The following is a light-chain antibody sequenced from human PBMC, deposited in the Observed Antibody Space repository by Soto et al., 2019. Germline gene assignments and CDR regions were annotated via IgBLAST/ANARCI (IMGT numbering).Light chain of an antibody. CDR3: QHYDSPLYT. V-gene: IGKV1-39*01. J-gene: IGKJ5*01. CDR1: QNIKKY. CDR2: TAS. Sequence: DIQMTQSPSSLSASVGDRVTITCRASQNIKKYLNWYQQKPGKAPNLLIYTASSLQVGLPSRFSGSGSGTDFTLTISRLEPEDFAVYYCQHYDSPLYTFGQGTRLEIK.